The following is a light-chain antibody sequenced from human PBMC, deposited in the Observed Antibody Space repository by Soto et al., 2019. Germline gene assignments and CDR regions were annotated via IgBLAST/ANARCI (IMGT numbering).Light chain of an antibody. CDR3: QQYDSVLGT. Sequence: DIQMTQSPATLSASVGDSVTITCRASQSISHWLAWYQQKPGKAPKFLIYDASSLESGVPSRFSGSGSGTEFTLTISSLQPDDVATYYCQQYDSVLGTFGPGTKVEI. CDR2: DAS. J-gene: IGKJ1*01. V-gene: IGKV1-5*01. CDR1: QSISHW.